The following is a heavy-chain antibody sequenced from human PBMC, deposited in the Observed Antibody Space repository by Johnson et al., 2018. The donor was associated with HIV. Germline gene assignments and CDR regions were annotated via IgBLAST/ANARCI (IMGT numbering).Heavy chain of an antibody. CDR3: AREGATIEGRSTFDI. V-gene: IGHV3-30-3*01. Sequence: QVQLVESGGGVVHPGRSLRLSCAASGFTFSSYVMQWVRQAPGKGLEWVAFISYDGPNKYYADSVKGLFTISRDNSKNTLYLQMNSLRAEDTAVYYCAREGATIEGRSTFDIWGPGTMVTVSS. D-gene: IGHD5-24*01. J-gene: IGHJ3*02. CDR2: ISYDGPNK. CDR1: GFTFSSYV.